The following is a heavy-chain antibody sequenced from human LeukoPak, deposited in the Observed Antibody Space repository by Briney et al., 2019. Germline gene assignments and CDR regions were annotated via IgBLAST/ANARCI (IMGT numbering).Heavy chain of an antibody. CDR3: ARAKVVVVAAPFDY. CDR2: ISSSSSYI. D-gene: IGHD2-15*01. V-gene: IGHV3-21*01. J-gene: IGHJ4*02. CDR1: KFTFSNYN. Sequence: GGSLRLSCAASKFTFSNYNMNWVRQAPGKGLEWVSSISSSSSYIHYADPVKGRFTISRDNAKNSVYLQMNSLRAEDTAVYYCARAKVVVVAAPFDYWGQGTLVIVSS.